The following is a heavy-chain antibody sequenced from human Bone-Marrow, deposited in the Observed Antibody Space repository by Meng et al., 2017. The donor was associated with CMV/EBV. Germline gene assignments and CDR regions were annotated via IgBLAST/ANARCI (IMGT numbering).Heavy chain of an antibody. CDR2: IIPIFGTA. CDR1: GGTFSSYA. J-gene: IGHJ4*02. CDR3: ASGIAARQLFDY. V-gene: IGHV1-69*05. D-gene: IGHD6-6*01. Sequence: SVKVSCKASGGTFSSYAISWVRQAPGQGLEWMGGIIPIFGTANYAQKFQGRVTITTDESTSTAYMELSSLRSEDTAVYYCASGIAARQLFDYWGQGALVTVSS.